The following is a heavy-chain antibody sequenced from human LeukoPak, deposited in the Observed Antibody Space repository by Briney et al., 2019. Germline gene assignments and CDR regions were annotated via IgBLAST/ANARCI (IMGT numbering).Heavy chain of an antibody. J-gene: IGHJ4*02. Sequence: GGSLRLSCAASGFTFSSYSMNWVRQAPGKGLEWVSSISSSSSYIYYADSVKGRFTISRDNAKNSLYLQMNSLRAEDTAVYYCARDHYYDSSGYLRGNDYWGQGTLVTVSS. CDR3: ARDHYYDSSGYLRGNDY. CDR2: ISSSSSYI. V-gene: IGHV3-21*01. CDR1: GFTFSSYS. D-gene: IGHD3-22*01.